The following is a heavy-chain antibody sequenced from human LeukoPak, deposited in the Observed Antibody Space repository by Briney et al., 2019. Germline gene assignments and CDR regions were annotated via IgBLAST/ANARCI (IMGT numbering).Heavy chain of an antibody. CDR1: GFIFSNYW. J-gene: IGHJ4*02. CDR3: VRDGGASGYDLLDY. D-gene: IGHD5-12*01. CDR2: INQDGSKE. V-gene: IGHV3-7*01. Sequence: GGSLRLSCTASGFIFSNYWMTWVRQAPGKGLEWVAQINQDGSKEYYIDSVKARFSISRDNARNSLSLQMNSLRAEDTAVYYCVRDGGASGYDLLDYWGQGTLVTVSS.